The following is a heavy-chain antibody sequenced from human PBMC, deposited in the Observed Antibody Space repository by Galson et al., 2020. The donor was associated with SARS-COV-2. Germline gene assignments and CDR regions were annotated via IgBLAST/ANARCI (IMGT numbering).Heavy chain of an antibody. CDR2: ISYDGTTK. D-gene: IGHD6-13*01. CDR3: ARESYDHTSSWFDY. V-gene: IGHV3-30*04. Sequence: QLGESLKISCAASGFTFGSSAMHWVRQAPGKGLEWLAIISYDGTTKYNSESVKGRFTISRDISKNTLYLQMDSLRPEDTAVYYCARESYDHTSSWFDYWGQGTLVTVSS. CDR1: GFTFGSSA. J-gene: IGHJ5*01.